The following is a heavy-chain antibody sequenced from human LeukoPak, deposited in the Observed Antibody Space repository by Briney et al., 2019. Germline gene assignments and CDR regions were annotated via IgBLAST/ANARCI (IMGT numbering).Heavy chain of an antibody. V-gene: IGHV3-53*01. D-gene: IGHD1-26*01. J-gene: IGHJ4*02. Sequence: PGGSLRLSCVASGFTFTKHWMSWVRQAPGKGLEWVSVIYSGGSTYYADSVKGRFTISRDNSKNTLYLQMNSLRAEDTAVYYCARVAMSGIGSDDFWGQGTLVTASS. CDR1: GFTFTKHW. CDR2: IYSGGST. CDR3: ARVAMSGIGSDDF.